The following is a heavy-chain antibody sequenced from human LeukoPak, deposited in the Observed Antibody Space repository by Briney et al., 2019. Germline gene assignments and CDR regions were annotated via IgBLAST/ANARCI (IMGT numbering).Heavy chain of an antibody. CDR1: GYSFTSYW. J-gene: IGHJ6*02. D-gene: IGHD3-10*01. V-gene: IGHV5-51*01. Sequence: GESLKISCKGSGYSFTSYWIGWVRQMPGKGLEWMGIIYPGDSDTRYSPSFPGQVTISADKSISTAYLQWSSLKASDTAMYYCARAPPVRGVIIGYYYYGMDVWGQGTTVTVSS. CDR2: IYPGDSDT. CDR3: ARAPPVRGVIIGYYYYGMDV.